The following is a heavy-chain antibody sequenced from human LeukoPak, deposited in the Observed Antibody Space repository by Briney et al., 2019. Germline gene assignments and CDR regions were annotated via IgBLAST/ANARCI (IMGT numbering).Heavy chain of an antibody. CDR2: IWYDGSNK. Sequence: GRSLRLSCAASGFTFSSYGMHWVRQAPGKGLEWVAVIWYDGSNKYYADSVKGRFTISRDNSKNTLYLQMNSLRAEDTAVYYCARARDGYRTDYFDYWGQGTLVTVSS. CDR1: GFTFSSYG. V-gene: IGHV3-33*01. J-gene: IGHJ4*02. D-gene: IGHD5-24*01. CDR3: ARARDGYRTDYFDY.